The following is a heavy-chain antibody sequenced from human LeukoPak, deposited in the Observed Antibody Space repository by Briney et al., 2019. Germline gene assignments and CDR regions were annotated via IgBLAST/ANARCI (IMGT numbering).Heavy chain of an antibody. J-gene: IGHJ5*02. CDR2: INHSGST. Sequence: SETLSLTCAVYGGSFSGYYWSWIRQPPGKGLEWIGEINHSGSTNYNPSLKSRVTISVDASKNQFSLKLSSVTAADTAVYYCARLRRILEWWTPPPPRAVDPWGQGTLVTVSS. D-gene: IGHD3-3*01. V-gene: IGHV4-34*01. CDR1: GGSFSGYY. CDR3: ARLRRILEWWTPPPPRAVDP.